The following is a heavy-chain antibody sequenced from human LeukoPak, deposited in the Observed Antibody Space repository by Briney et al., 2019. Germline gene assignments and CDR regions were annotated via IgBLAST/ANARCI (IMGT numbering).Heavy chain of an antibody. D-gene: IGHD3-22*01. CDR1: GGSISSGDYY. CDR3: ASDYRYYYDSSGFQSVV. CDR2: IYYSGST. J-gene: IGHJ6*02. Sequence: SQTLSLTCTVSGGSISSGDYYWSWIRQPPGKGLEWIGYIYYSGSTYYNPSLKSRVTISVDTSKNQFSLKLSSVTAADTAVYYCASDYRYYYDSSGFQSVVWGQGTTVTVSS. V-gene: IGHV4-30-4*01.